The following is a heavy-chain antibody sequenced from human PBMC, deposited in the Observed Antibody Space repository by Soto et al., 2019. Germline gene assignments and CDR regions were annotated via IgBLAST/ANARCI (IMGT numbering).Heavy chain of an antibody. Sequence: GGSVRLSCATSGFLFRSYDMSLVRQSPGKGLEWVSCISPTGGTTYYADSVKGRFTISRDNSGHTLFLTLKSLRVDDTAIYYCAKLAPELSTPKRYFDSWGQGALVTVSS. CDR1: GFLFRSYD. CDR2: ISPTGGTT. J-gene: IGHJ4*03. D-gene: IGHD1-7*01. CDR3: AKLAPELSTPKRYFDS. V-gene: IGHV3-23*01.